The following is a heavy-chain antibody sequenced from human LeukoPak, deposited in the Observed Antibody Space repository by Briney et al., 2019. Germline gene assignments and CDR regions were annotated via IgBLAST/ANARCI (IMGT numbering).Heavy chain of an antibody. V-gene: IGHV3-74*01. Sequence: GGSLRLSCAASGFTFSNYWMHWVRHAPGKGLVWVSHINSDGSTTSYADFVKGRFTISRDNAKNTLYLQMSSLRAEDTAVYYCARDSVIYGYWGQGTLVTVSS. D-gene: IGHD3/OR15-3a*01. CDR1: GFTFSNYW. CDR3: ARDSVIYGY. J-gene: IGHJ4*02. CDR2: INSDGSTT.